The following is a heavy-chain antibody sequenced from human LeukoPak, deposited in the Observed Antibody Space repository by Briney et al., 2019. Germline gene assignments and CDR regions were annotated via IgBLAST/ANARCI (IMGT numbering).Heavy chain of an antibody. J-gene: IGHJ6*04. D-gene: IGHD6-19*01. Sequence: ASVKVSCKASGYTFTSYYMHWVRQAPGQGLEWMGIINPSGGSTSYAQKFQGRVTMTRDMSTSTVYMELSSLRSEDTAVYYCAGRSGGYDWPFTSSGWSLDVWGKGTTVTVSS. CDR2: INPSGGST. CDR3: AGRSGGYDWPFTSSGWSLDV. CDR1: GYTFTSYY. V-gene: IGHV1-46*01.